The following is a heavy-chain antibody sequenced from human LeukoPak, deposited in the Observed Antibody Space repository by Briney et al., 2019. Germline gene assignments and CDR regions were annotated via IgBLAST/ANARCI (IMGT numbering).Heavy chain of an antibody. CDR2: IYTSGST. CDR3: ARGIESYGDYGY. CDR1: GGSISSGSYY. Sequence: PSQTLSLTCTVSGGSISSGSYYWSWIRQPAGKGLEWIGRIYTSGSTNYNPPLKSRVTISIDTSKNQFSLKLSSLTAADTAIYYCARGIESYGDYGYWGQGILVTVSS. J-gene: IGHJ4*02. D-gene: IGHD4-17*01. V-gene: IGHV4-61*02.